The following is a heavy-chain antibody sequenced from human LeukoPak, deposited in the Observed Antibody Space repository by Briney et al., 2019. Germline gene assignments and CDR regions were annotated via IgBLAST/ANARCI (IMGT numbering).Heavy chain of an antibody. CDR2: INKDGSEK. D-gene: IGHD3-10*01. Sequence: PGGSLRLSRAASGFSFNDYWMSWVRQAPGKGLEWVAIINKDGSEKYYVDSVKGRFTISRDNAKNSLYLQMNSLRAEDTAVYYCARRRGDVWGQGTTVTVSS. J-gene: IGHJ6*02. CDR3: ARRRGDV. CDR1: GFSFNDYW. V-gene: IGHV3-7*04.